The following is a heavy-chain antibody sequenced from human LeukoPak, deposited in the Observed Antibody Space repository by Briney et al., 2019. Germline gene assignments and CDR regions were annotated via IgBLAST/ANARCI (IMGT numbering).Heavy chain of an antibody. D-gene: IGHD4/OR15-4a*01. CDR1: GFTFNYYW. J-gene: IGHJ5*02. CDR3: ARIDHGDFDH. V-gene: IGHV3-7*01. CDR2: IKQDGSEK. Sequence: GGSLRLSCAASGFTFNYYWMSWVRQAPGKGLEWVANIKQDGSEKYYVDSVKGRFTISRDNAKNSLYLQMNSLRAEDTAVYYCARIDHGDFDHWGQGTLVTVSS.